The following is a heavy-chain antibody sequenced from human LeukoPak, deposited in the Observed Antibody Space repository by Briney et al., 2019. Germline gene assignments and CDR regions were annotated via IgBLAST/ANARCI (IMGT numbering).Heavy chain of an antibody. V-gene: IGHV3-23*01. CDR2: ISGDAGST. J-gene: IGHJ4*02. CDR3: AKDGLQFSEWLPPLGY. Sequence: GGSLRLSCAASGFTLSSYAMSWVRQAPGKGLEWVSLISGDAGSTYYADSVKGRFTISRDITKNTLYLQMNSLRAEDTAVYYCAKDGLQFSEWLPPLGYWGQGTLVTVSS. D-gene: IGHD3-3*01. CDR1: GFTLSSYA.